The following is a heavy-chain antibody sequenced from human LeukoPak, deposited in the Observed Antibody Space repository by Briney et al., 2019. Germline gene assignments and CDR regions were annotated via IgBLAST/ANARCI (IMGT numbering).Heavy chain of an antibody. CDR3: AKDRCSSTSCYAYYYYYGMDV. Sequence: GGSLRLSCAASVFTFSSYGVHWVRQAPGKGLEWVAVISYDGSNKYYADSVKGRFTISRDNSKNTLYLQMNSLRAEDTAVDYCAKDRCSSTSCYAYYYYYGMDVWGKGTTVTVSS. J-gene: IGHJ6*04. CDR1: VFTFSSYG. V-gene: IGHV3-30*18. D-gene: IGHD2-2*01. CDR2: ISYDGSNK.